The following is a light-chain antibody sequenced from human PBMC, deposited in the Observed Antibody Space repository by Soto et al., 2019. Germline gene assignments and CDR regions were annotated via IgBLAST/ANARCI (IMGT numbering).Light chain of an antibody. J-gene: IGLJ1*01. CDR2: DVS. CDR1: SSDVGGYSY. Sequence: QSVLTQPASVSGSPGQSITISCTGTSSDVGGYSYVSWYQQLPGKAPQLMIYDVSDRSSGVSNRFSGSKSGNTASLTISGLQAEDEADYYGSSYTSSSLYVFGTGTKVTVL. V-gene: IGLV2-14*01. CDR3: SSYTSSSLYV.